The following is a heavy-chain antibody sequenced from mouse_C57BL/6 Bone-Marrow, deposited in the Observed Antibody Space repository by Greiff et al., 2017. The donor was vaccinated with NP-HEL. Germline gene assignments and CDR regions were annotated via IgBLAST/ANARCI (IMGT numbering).Heavy chain of an antibody. CDR3: ARHYSTPFAY. D-gene: IGHD2-5*01. Sequence: VQLQQSGAELARPGASVKLSCKASGYTFTSYSISWVKQRTGQGLEWIGEIYPRSGNTYYNEKFKGKATLTADKSSSTAYMELRSLTSEDSAVYFCARHYSTPFAYWGQGTLVTVSA. V-gene: IGHV1-81*01. CDR1: GYTFTSYS. CDR2: IYPRSGNT. J-gene: IGHJ3*01.